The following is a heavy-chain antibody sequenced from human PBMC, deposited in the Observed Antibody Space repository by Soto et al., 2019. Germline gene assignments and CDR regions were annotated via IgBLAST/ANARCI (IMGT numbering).Heavy chain of an antibody. CDR2: ISFDGSNK. J-gene: IGHJ4*02. V-gene: IGHV3-30-3*01. CDR3: ASNWGSYRYTGPLDY. Sequence: QVQLVESGGGVVQPGRSLRLSCAASGFTFSSYAMHWVRQAPGKGLEWVAVISFDGSNKYYADSVKGRFTISRDNSKNTLYLQMNSLRAEDTAVYCCASNWGSYRYTGPLDYWGQGTLVTVSS. CDR1: GFTFSSYA. D-gene: IGHD3-16*02.